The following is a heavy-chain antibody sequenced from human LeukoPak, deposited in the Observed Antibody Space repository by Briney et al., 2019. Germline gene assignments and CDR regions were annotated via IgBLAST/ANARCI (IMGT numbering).Heavy chain of an antibody. J-gene: IGHJ6*02. D-gene: IGHD3-10*01. CDR2: IIPILGIA. CDR3: ARDGSPSGSGSYYMRYYGMDV. CDR1: GGTFSSYA. Sequence: ASVKLSCKASGGTFSSYAISWVRQAPGQGLEWMGRIIPILGIANYAQKFQGRVTITADKSTSTASMELSSLRSEDTAVYYCARDGSPSGSGSYYMRYYGMDVWGQGTTVTVSS. V-gene: IGHV1-69*04.